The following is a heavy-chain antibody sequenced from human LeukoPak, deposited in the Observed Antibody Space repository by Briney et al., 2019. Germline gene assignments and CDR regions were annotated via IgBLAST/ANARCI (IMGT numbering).Heavy chain of an antibody. V-gene: IGHV4-4*07. CDR3: ARQIASAGTAGFDF. CDR1: GGSISSYY. J-gene: IGHJ4*02. Sequence: SETLSLTCTVSGGSISSYYWSWIRQPAGKGLEWLGRIYSTGSTNYNPSLKSRVTMSVDTSKNQFSLRLRSVTAADTAVYYCARQIASAGTAGFDFWGQGALVTVSS. D-gene: IGHD6-13*01. CDR2: IYSTGST.